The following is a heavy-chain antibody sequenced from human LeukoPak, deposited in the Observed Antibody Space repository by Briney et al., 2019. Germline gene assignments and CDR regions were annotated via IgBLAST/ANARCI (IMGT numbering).Heavy chain of an antibody. Sequence: ASVKVSCKASGYTFTSYGITWVRQAPGQGLEWMGWISTYNGNTDYAQKLQGRVTMTTDTSTSTAYMEPRSLRSDDTAVYYCARTYGDYDGSYWYFDLWGRGTLVTVSS. CDR1: GYTFTSYG. CDR3: ARTYGDYDGSYWYFDL. D-gene: IGHD4-17*01. CDR2: ISTYNGNT. J-gene: IGHJ2*01. V-gene: IGHV1-18*01.